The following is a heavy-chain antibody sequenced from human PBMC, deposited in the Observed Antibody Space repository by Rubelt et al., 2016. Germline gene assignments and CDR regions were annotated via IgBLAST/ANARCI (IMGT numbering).Heavy chain of an antibody. CDR3: ARRNVEKHAFDI. CDR1: GGSLSAHY. D-gene: IGHD1-14*01. Sequence: QVQLQQWGAGLQKPSETLSLTCGVHGGSLSAHYWSWIRQPPGKGLEWIGETHHSGNTNYNPSLKSRVTISMDTSESRFSLKVTSVTAADTAVYYCARRNVEKHAFDIWGQGTVVTVSS. V-gene: IGHV4-34*02. J-gene: IGHJ3*02. CDR2: THHSGNT.